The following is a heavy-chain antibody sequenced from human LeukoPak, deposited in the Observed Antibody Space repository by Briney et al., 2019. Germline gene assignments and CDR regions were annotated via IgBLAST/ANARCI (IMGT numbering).Heavy chain of an antibody. J-gene: IGHJ4*02. Sequence: ETLSLTCTVSGGSISSSSYYWGWIRQPPGKGLEWVSSISSSSSYIYYADSVKGRFTISRDNAKNSLYLQMNSLRAEDTAVYYCASERILTGYYIYSGEYFDYWGQGTLVTVSS. V-gene: IGHV3-21*01. CDR3: ASERILTGYYIYSGEYFDY. CDR1: GGSISSSS. D-gene: IGHD3-9*01. CDR2: ISSSSSYI.